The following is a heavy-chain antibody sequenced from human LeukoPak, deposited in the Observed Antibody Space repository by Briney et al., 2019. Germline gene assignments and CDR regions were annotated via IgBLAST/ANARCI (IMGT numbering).Heavy chain of an antibody. CDR1: GGTFSSYT. CDR2: IIPIFGTA. Sequence: SVKVSCKASGGTFSSYTISWVRQAPGQGLEWMGGIIPIFGTANYAQKFQGRVTITADESTSTAYMELSSLRSEDTAVYYCARGGIATVTTVDYWGQGTLVTVSS. D-gene: IGHD4-17*01. J-gene: IGHJ4*02. CDR3: ARGGIATVTTVDY. V-gene: IGHV1-69*13.